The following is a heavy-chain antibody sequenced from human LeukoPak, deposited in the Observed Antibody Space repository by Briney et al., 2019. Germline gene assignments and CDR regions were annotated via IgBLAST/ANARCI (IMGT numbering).Heavy chain of an antibody. V-gene: IGHV5-51*01. Sequence: GESLKISCKGSGYSFTSYWIGWVRQMPGKGLEWMGFVYPGDSDTRYSPSFQGQVTISADKSISTAYLQWSSLKVSDSAIYYCARHVLGYGASGAQYYLDFWGQGTLVTVSS. J-gene: IGHJ4*02. CDR3: ARHVLGYGASGAQYYLDF. CDR1: GYSFTSYW. D-gene: IGHD5-12*01. CDR2: VYPGDSDT.